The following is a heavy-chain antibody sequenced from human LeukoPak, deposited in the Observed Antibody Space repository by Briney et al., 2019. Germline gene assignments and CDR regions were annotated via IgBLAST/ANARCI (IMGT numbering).Heavy chain of an antibody. D-gene: IGHD6-13*01. CDR2: ILYNESKE. CDR3: AKDLLGSSWSHGFDY. J-gene: IGHJ4*02. V-gene: IGHV3-30*18. Sequence: PGGALRLSCAASGLTFTSYGIHWVRQAPGKGLEWVAVILYNESKEDYADSVKGQFTISRDKYKITLYLQMNSIRTQDTALYYYAKDLLGSSWSHGFDYWGQGTLVTVSS. CDR1: GLTFTSYG.